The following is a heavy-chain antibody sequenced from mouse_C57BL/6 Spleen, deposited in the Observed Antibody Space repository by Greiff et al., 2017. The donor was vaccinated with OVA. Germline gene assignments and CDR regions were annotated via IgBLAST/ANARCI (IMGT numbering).Heavy chain of an antibody. D-gene: IGHD2-12*01. Sequence: VQLQQSGAELVRPGASVTLSCKASGYTFTDYEMHWVKQTPVHGLEWIGAIDPETGGTAYNQKFKGKAILTADKSSSTAYMELRSLTSEDSAVYYCTRSYNYDDGGYYAMDYWGQGTSVTVSS. CDR1: GYTFTDYE. J-gene: IGHJ4*01. V-gene: IGHV1-15*01. CDR3: TRSYNYDDGGYYAMDY. CDR2: IDPETGGT.